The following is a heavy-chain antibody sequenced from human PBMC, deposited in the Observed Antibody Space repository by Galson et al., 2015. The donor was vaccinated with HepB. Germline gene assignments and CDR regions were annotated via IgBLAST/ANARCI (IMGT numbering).Heavy chain of an antibody. CDR3: ARESLAARRAMDV. CDR1: GFSASGNY. CDR2: IYSGGSA. J-gene: IGHJ6*02. D-gene: IGHD6-6*01. Sequence: SLRLSCAVSGFSASGNYMSWVRQAPGKGLEWVSVIYSGGSANYADSVKGRFTISRDNSKKTLYLQMNSLRREDTAVYYCARESLAARRAMDVWGQGTTVIVSS. V-gene: IGHV3-53*05.